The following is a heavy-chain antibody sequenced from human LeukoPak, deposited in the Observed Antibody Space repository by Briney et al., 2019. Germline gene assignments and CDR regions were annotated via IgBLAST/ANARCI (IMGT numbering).Heavy chain of an antibody. Sequence: GRSLRLSCAASGFSISDYDMHWVRQAPGKGLEWVAVIWYDGSNKYYADSVKGRFTISRDNSKNTLYLQMNSLRAEDTAVYYCAKEIKAGIDAFDIWGQGTMVTVSS. CDR2: IWYDGSNK. CDR1: GFSISDYD. V-gene: IGHV3-33*06. CDR3: AKEIKAGIDAFDI. J-gene: IGHJ3*02.